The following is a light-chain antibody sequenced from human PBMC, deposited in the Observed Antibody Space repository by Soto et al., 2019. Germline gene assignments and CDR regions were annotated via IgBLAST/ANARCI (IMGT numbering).Light chain of an antibody. CDR2: DAS. CDR3: QQYTNWVT. V-gene: IGKV3-15*01. Sequence: EIVMTQSPVTQSLSPGETATLSCRASQTIRTTLAWYQQKAGQAPRLLIYDASTRATGIPARFSGSGSGTEFTLTISSLQSEDFAVYYCQQYTNWVTFGGGTQVEIE. CDR1: QTIRTT. J-gene: IGKJ4*01.